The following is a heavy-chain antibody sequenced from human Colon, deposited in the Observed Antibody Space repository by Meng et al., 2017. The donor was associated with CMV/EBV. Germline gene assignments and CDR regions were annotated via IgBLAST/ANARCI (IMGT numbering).Heavy chain of an antibody. J-gene: IGHJ4*02. Sequence: GESLRLSCAASGFSFSRYSMNWLRQAPGKGLEWVSSIGSSGGGIYYPDSVKGRFTISRDNARNALYLEMSSLRAEDTAVYYCTRDRLEGDFSGPGFWGQGTLVTVSS. V-gene: IGHV3-21*01. CDR1: GFSFSRYS. D-gene: IGHD3-16*02. CDR2: IGSSGGGI. CDR3: TRDRLEGDFSGPGF.